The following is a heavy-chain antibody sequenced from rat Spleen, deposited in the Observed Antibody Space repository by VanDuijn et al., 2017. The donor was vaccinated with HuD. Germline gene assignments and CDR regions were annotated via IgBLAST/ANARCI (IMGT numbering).Heavy chain of an antibody. V-gene: IGHV5-58*01. CDR1: GFTFSRYW. J-gene: IGHJ2*01. Sequence: EVQLAETGGGSVQPGRSLKLSCVASGFTFSRYWMYWVRQAPGKGLEWVSSISSEGVNTYYPDSVKGRFTISRNNAENTVYLQMNSLRSEDTATYYCARENWINTVATPFDYWGQGLMVTVSS. CDR2: ISSEGVNT. CDR3: ARENWINTVATPFDY. D-gene: IGHD1-3*01.